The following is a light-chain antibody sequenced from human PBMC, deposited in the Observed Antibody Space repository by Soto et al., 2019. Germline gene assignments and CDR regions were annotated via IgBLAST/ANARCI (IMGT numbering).Light chain of an antibody. CDR1: RNDIGTYNL. Sequence: QSALTQPASVSESPGQTISISCGGGRNDIGTYNLVYWYQQHPGKAPKLIIYEGNKRPSGVSNRFSGSRSGNTASLTISGRQAEDEADYYCCSYTDGSSLLFGGGTKLTVL. V-gene: IGLV2-23*01. J-gene: IGLJ3*02. CDR2: EGN. CDR3: CSYTDGSSLL.